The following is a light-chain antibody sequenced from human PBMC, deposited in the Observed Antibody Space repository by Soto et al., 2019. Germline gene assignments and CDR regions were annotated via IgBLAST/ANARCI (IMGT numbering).Light chain of an antibody. J-gene: IGKJ1*01. CDR1: HSVTSNS. V-gene: IGKV3-20*01. Sequence: EIVLTQSPDTLSLSPGERATLSCRSSHSVTSNSLAWYQQKVGQAPRLLIYATSNRATGIPDRFSGSGSGTDSTLTISRLEIADFAVYYCQQYSSSLWTFGQGTKVEIK. CDR2: ATS. CDR3: QQYSSSLWT.